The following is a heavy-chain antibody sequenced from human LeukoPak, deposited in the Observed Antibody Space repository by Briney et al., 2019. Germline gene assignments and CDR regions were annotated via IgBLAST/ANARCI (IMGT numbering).Heavy chain of an antibody. Sequence: SETLSLTCTVSGGSISSYYCSWIRQPPGKGLEWIGYIYYSGSTYYNPSLKSRVTISVDTSKNQFSLKLSSVTAADTAVYYCARGVLAYCGADCYDDAFDIWGQGTMVTVSS. CDR1: GGSISSYY. J-gene: IGHJ3*02. V-gene: IGHV4-59*01. CDR3: ARGVLAYCGADCYDDAFDI. CDR2: IYYSGST. D-gene: IGHD2-21*02.